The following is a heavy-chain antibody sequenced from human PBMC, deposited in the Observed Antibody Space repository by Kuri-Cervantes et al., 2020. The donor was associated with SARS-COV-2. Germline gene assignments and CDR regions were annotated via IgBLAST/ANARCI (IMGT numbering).Heavy chain of an antibody. D-gene: IGHD4-23*01. CDR3: ARDPVTPGYYYYYGMDV. Sequence: GESLKISCAASGFTFSSYWMHWVRQAPGKGLVWVSRINSDGSSTSYADSVKGRFTISRDNAKNTLYLQMNSLRAEDTAVYYCARDPVTPGYYYYYGMDVWGQGTTVTVS. J-gene: IGHJ6*02. CDR2: INSDGSST. CDR1: GFTFSSYW. V-gene: IGHV3-74*01.